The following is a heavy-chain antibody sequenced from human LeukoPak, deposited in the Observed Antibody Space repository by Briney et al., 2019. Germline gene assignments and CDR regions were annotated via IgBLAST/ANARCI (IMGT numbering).Heavy chain of an antibody. V-gene: IGHV6-1*01. CDR2: TYYRSRWFY. Sequence: SQTLSLTCAISGDSLSSDTATWNWIRQSPSRGLEWLGRTYYRSRWFYDYAESVKSRMIINADPSKNQFSLHLSSVTPEDTAVYYCARGALAAHLLWGQGTQVTVSS. D-gene: IGHD6-25*01. CDR3: ARGALAAHLL. J-gene: IGHJ4*02. CDR1: GDSLSSDTAT.